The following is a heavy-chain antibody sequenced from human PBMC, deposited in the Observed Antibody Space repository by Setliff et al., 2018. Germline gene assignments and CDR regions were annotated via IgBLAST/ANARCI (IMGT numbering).Heavy chain of an antibody. V-gene: IGHV3-30-3*01. CDR1: GFTFSGSA. D-gene: IGHD5-12*01. CDR3: VREMRVKVDYPVAFDI. CDR2: ISYDGSNK. Sequence: GFTFSGSAMHWVRQAPGKGLEWVAVISYDGSNKYYADSVKGRFTISRDNSKNTLYLQMNSLRAEDTAVYYCVREMRVKVDYPVAFDIWGQGTMVTVSS. J-gene: IGHJ3*02.